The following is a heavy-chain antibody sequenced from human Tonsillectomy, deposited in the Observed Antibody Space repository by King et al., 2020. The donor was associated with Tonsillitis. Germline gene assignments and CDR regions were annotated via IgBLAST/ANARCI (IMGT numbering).Heavy chain of an antibody. J-gene: IGHJ2*01. Sequence: VQLQESGPGLVKPSETLSLTCTVSGGSVSSGNYYWSWIRQPPGKGLEWIGYIYYSGSTNYNPSLKSRVTISVDTSKNQFSLKLSSVTAADTAVYYCARDYAPHWYFDLWSRGTQVTVSS. CDR3: ARDYAPHWYFDL. D-gene: IGHD2-2*01. V-gene: IGHV4-61*01. CDR1: GGSVSSGNYY. CDR2: IYYSGST.